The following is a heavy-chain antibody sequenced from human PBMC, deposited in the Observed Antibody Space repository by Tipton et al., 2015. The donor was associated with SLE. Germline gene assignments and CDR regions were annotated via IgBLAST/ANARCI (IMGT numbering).Heavy chain of an antibody. J-gene: IGHJ3*02. D-gene: IGHD3-10*01. CDR3: ASCGDYGSGSCNDAFDI. CDR1: GGSFSGYY. Sequence: TLSLTCAVYGGSFSGYYWSWIRQPPGKGLEWIGEINHSGSTNYNPSLKRRVTISVDTSMNQFSLKLSSVTAADTAVYYCASCGDYGSGSCNDAFDIWGQGTMVTVSS. V-gene: IGHV4-34*01. CDR2: INHSGST.